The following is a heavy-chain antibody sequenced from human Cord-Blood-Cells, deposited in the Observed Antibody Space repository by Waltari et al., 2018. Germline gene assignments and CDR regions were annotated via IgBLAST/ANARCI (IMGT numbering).Heavy chain of an antibody. Sequence: QLQLQESGPGLVKPSETLSLTCTVSAGSISSSSYYWGWIRQPPGKGLEWIGSIYYSGSTYYNPSLKSRVTISVDTSKNQFSLKLSSVTAADTAVYYCARRGYGDYGYFQHWGQGTLVTVSS. CDR1: AGSISSSSYY. D-gene: IGHD4-17*01. CDR2: IYYSGST. CDR3: ARRGYGDYGYFQH. J-gene: IGHJ1*01. V-gene: IGHV4-39*01.